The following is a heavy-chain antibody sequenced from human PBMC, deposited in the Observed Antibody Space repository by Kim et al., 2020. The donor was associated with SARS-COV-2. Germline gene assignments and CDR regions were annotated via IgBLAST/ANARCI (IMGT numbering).Heavy chain of an antibody. Sequence: SETLSLTCTVSGASITSGTYYWGWIRQHPGKGLEWIGYIHYNGNSYYNPSLKSRLTLSVDTSKNQFSLNLSSVTAADTAVYYCARYSHQLPMYYFDYWGQGTRVTVSS. J-gene: IGHJ4*02. CDR2: IHYNGNS. CDR3: ARYSHQLPMYYFDY. V-gene: IGHV4-31*03. D-gene: IGHD1-7*01. CDR1: GASITSGTYY.